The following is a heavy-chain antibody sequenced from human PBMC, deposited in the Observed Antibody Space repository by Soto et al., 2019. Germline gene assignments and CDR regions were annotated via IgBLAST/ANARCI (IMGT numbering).Heavy chain of an antibody. CDR3: AREKWGSGSRWLDP. CDR1: GYTYIRYS. V-gene: IGHV1-3*01. CDR2: TNVGNGNT. Sequence: ASVKVSCKASGYTYIRYSMQWVRQAPGQRLEWMGWTNVGNGNTKYSQNFQGRVTINQDTSASTAYMELSSLTSEDTAVYYCAREKWGSGSRWLDPWGQGTLVTVSS. D-gene: IGHD6-19*01. J-gene: IGHJ5*02.